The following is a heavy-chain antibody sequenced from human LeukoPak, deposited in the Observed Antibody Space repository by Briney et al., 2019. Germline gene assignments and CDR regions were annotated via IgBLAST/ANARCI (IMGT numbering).Heavy chain of an antibody. CDR2: IRSKTYGGTT. CDR3: SRGRWQQQPVFDY. D-gene: IGHD6-13*01. J-gene: IGHJ4*02. CDR1: GFTFGDYV. Sequence: PGGSLRLSYTASGFTFGDYVMNWFRQAPGKGLEWVGFIRSKTYGGTTEYAASVRGRFTISRDDSKSITYLQMNSLKTEDTAVYYCSRGRWQQQPVFDYWGQGTLVTVSS. V-gene: IGHV3-49*03.